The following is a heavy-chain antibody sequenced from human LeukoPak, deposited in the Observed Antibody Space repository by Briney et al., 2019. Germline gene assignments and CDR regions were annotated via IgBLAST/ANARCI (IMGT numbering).Heavy chain of an antibody. Sequence: GRSLRLSCAASGFTFSSYAMHWVRQGPGKGLEWVAFISSDGRTEYNADSVKGRFTISRDNSKNTLYLQMNSLTTEDTAVYYCARGWGSGAWLIDSWGRGTLVSVSS. CDR1: GFTFSSYA. CDR3: ARGWGSGAWLIDS. D-gene: IGHD3-16*01. J-gene: IGHJ4*02. V-gene: IGHV3-30*04. CDR2: ISSDGRTE.